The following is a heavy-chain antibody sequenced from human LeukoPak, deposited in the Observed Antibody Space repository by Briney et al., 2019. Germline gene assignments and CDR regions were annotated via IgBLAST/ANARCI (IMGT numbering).Heavy chain of an antibody. V-gene: IGHV3-72*01. D-gene: IGHD2-15*01. CDR1: GFTFSDHY. CDR3: ARGGCSAGTCPLDY. Sequence: PAGTLRLSCAASGFTFSDHYMGWVRQAPGKGLEWVGRTRNKAHSYTTEYAASVKGRFTISRDDSKNSLYLQMNSLRAEDTAVYYCARGGCSAGTCPLDYWGQGTLVTVSS. CDR2: TRNKAHSYTT. J-gene: IGHJ4*02.